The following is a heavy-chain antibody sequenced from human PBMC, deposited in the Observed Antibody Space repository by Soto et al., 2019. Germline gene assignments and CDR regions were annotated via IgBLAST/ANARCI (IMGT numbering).Heavy chain of an antibody. J-gene: IGHJ4*02. D-gene: IGHD3-22*01. CDR1: GFSISKWA. V-gene: IGHV3-23*01. CDR3: AKEYDSSVYYPDY. Sequence: LRLACGAGGFSISKWALTWVRQAPGKGLEWVSVISGSGGSTYFADSVKGRFTISRDNSKNTMYLQMSSLRAEDTAVYYCAKEYDSSVYYPDYWGQGTLVTVSS. CDR2: ISGSGGST.